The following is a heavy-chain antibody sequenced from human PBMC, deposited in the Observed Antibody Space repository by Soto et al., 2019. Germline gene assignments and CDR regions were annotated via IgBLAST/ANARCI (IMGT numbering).Heavy chain of an antibody. CDR3: AKEVAGSIAARDWYFDL. CDR2: ISWNSGSI. CDR1: GFTFDDYA. V-gene: IGHV3-9*01. Sequence: EVQLVESGGGLVQPGRSLRLSCAASGFTFDDYAMHWVRQAPGKGLEWVSGISWNSGSIGYADSVKGRFTISRDNAKNSLYLQMNSLRAEDTALYYCAKEVAGSIAARDWYFDLWGRGTLVTVSS. J-gene: IGHJ2*01. D-gene: IGHD6-6*01.